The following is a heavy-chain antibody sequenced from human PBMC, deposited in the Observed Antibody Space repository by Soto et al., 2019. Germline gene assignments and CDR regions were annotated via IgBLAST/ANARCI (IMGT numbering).Heavy chain of an antibody. CDR2: TYFRSKWYN. Sequence: PSQTLSLTCAISGDSVSSKTAAWNWIRQSPSRGLEWLGRTYFRSKWYNDYAISVKSRITISPDTSKNQFSLLLNSVTPEDTAVYYCARVTFDHFVHWFDPRGQRTLVTVSS. CDR1: GDSVSSKTAA. D-gene: IGHD3-9*01. J-gene: IGHJ5*02. V-gene: IGHV6-1*01. CDR3: ARVTFDHFVHWFDP.